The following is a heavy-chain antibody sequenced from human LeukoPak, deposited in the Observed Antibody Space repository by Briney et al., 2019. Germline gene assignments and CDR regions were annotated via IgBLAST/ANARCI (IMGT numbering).Heavy chain of an antibody. CDR1: GGSISNYH. V-gene: IGHV4-59*13. CDR2: IFYSGST. Sequence: PSETLSLTCTVSGGSISNYHWGWIRQPPGKGLEWIGYIFYSGSTNDNPSLKSRVTISVDTSKNQFSLRLCSVTAADTAVYYCARARNYYDNSGYYYEGDAFDIWGQGTMVTVSS. CDR3: ARARNYYDNSGYYYEGDAFDI. D-gene: IGHD3-22*01. J-gene: IGHJ3*02.